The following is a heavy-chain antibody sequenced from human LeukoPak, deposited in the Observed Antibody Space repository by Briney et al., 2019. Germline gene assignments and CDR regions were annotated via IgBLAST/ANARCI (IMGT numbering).Heavy chain of an antibody. V-gene: IGHV3-9*01. CDR1: GFTFDDYA. Sequence: GRSLRLSCAASGFTFDDYAMPWVRQAPGKGLEWVSGISWNSGSIGYADSVKGRFTISRDNAKNSLYLQMNSLRAEDTALYYCAKRHYNWFDPWGQGTLVTVSS. CDR2: ISWNSGSI. CDR3: AKRHYNWFDP. J-gene: IGHJ5*02.